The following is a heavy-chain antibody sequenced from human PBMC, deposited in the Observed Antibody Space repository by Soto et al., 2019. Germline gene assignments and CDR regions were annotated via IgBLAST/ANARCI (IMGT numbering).Heavy chain of an antibody. CDR2: ISSGNSYI. D-gene: IGHD3-9*01. CDR3: ATQMDYNILAGYSPFDY. V-gene: IGHV3-21*01. J-gene: IGHJ4*02. Sequence: GGSLRLSCAVSGFTFSSYSMNWVRQAPGKGLEWVSSISSGNSYIYYADSVRGRFTVSRDNAKSSLYLQMNSLRAEDTAVYYCATQMDYNILAGYSPFDYWGKGTLVTVSS. CDR1: GFTFSSYS.